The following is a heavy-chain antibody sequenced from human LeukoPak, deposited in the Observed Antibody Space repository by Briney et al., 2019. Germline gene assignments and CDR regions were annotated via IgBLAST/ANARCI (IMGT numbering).Heavy chain of an antibody. CDR3: AKVYDSSGYDMYFDY. Sequence: PGGSLRLSCRASGFTSSSYAISWVRQAPGKGLEWVSTISGSGGSTFYADSVRGRFTISRDNSKNTLYLQMNSLRAEDTAVYYCAKVYDSSGYDMYFDYWGQGALVTVSS. CDR2: ISGSGGST. J-gene: IGHJ4*02. CDR1: GFTSSSYA. D-gene: IGHD3-22*01. V-gene: IGHV3-23*01.